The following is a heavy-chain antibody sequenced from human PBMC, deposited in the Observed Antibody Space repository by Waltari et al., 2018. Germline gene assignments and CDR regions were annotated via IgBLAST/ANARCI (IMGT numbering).Heavy chain of an antibody. Sequence: QVQLQESGPGLVKPSQTLSLTCTVSGGSISSGGYCWSWIRQHPGKGLEWIGYIYYSGSTYYNPSLKSRVTISVDTSKNQFSLKLSSVTAADTAVYYCARLSVEPYYSSGYYRYWGQGTLVTVSS. J-gene: IGHJ4*02. CDR1: GGSISSGGYC. D-gene: IGHD3-22*01. V-gene: IGHV4-31*03. CDR3: ARLSVEPYYSSGYYRY. CDR2: IYYSGST.